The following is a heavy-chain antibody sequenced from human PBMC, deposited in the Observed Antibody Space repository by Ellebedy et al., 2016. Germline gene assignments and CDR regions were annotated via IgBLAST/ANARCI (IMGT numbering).Heavy chain of an antibody. CDR3: TTVTIFGVVIKFFDY. V-gene: IGHV3-15*01. Sequence: GGSLRLSCAASGFTFSNAWMSWVRQAPGKGLEWVGRIKSKTDGGTTDYAAPVKGRFTISRDDSKNTLYLQMNSLKTEDTAVYYCTTVTIFGVVIKFFDYWGQGTLVTVSS. CDR2: IKSKTDGGTT. CDR1: GFTFSNAW. D-gene: IGHD3-3*01. J-gene: IGHJ4*02.